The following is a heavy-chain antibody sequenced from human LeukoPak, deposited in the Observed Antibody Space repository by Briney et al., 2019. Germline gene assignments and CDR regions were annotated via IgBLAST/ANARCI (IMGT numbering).Heavy chain of an antibody. CDR3: ARDRGYTYAHPLDY. Sequence: GGSLRLSCAASGFTFGSYTMHWVRQAPGKGLEWVALILNDGSNKYYAASVKGRFTISRDNSHNTLYLQVNSLTAEDTALYYCARDRGYTYAHPLDYWGQGTLVTVSS. J-gene: IGHJ4*02. CDR2: ILNDGSNK. V-gene: IGHV3-33*01. CDR1: GFTFGSYT. D-gene: IGHD5-18*01.